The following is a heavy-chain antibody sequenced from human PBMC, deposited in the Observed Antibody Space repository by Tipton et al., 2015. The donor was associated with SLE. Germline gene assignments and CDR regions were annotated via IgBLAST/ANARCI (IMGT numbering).Heavy chain of an antibody. Sequence: SLRLSCAASGFTFSNAWMSWVRQAPGKGLEWIGRIKSKTDGGTTDYAAPVKGRFTISRDDSKNSVYLQMNSLKTEDTAVYYCTTDSYCSFTSCYSAFDIWGQGTMVTVSS. J-gene: IGHJ3*02. V-gene: IGHV3-15*01. D-gene: IGHD2-2*01. CDR1: GFTFSNAW. CDR2: IKSKTDGGTT. CDR3: TTDSYCSFTSCYSAFDI.